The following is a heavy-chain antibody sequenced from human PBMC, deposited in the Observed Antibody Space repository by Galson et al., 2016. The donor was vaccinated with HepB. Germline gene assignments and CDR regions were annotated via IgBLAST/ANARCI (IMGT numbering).Heavy chain of an antibody. CDR2: ISYDSVNE. D-gene: IGHD1-26*01. CDR3: ARGVGSLDY. V-gene: IGHV3-30-3*01. J-gene: IGHJ4*02. Sequence: SLRLSCAVSGFSFNVYNMHWVRQAPGQGLEWLAVISYDSVNEFYADSVRGRFSISRDNSKNTLYLRMNSLRSEDTALYFCARGVGSLDYWGQGTLVTVSS. CDR1: GFSFNVYN.